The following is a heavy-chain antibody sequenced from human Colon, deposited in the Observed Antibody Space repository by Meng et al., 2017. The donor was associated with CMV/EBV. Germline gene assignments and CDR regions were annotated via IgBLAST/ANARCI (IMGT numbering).Heavy chain of an antibody. V-gene: IGHV3-7*02. D-gene: IGHD3-16*01. Sequence: LWGAEGGLVQPGGSRGFSCAASGFSFSSSWMFWVRQAPARGLEWTANVKPDGSDKFYVDSVKGRITISRDNAKNSLYLQMNSLRVEDTAVYYCTGGGYWGQGILVTVSS. CDR2: VKPDGSDK. J-gene: IGHJ4*02. CDR1: GFSFSSSW. CDR3: TGGGY.